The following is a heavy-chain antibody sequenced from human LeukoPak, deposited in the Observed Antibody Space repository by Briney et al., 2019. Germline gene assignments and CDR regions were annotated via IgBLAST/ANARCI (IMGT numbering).Heavy chain of an antibody. J-gene: IGHJ3*02. CDR3: AKGLGCSGGSCWGSDAFDI. CDR1: GFTFSSYW. CDR2: IKQDGSEK. V-gene: IGHV3-7*01. D-gene: IGHD2-15*01. Sequence: GGSLRLSCAASGFTFSSYWMSWVRQAPGKGLEWVANIKQDGSEKYYVDSVKGRFTISRDNAKNSLYLQMNSLRAEDTAVYYCAKGLGCSGGSCWGSDAFDIWGQGTMVTVSS.